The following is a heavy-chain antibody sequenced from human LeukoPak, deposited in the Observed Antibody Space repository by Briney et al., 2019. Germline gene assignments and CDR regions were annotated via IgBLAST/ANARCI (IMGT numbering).Heavy chain of an antibody. J-gene: IGHJ6*02. Sequence: GRSLRLSCAASGFTFSSYGMHWVRQAPGKGLEWVAVISYDGFYKYYADSVKGRFTISRDDSTNTVYLHLSSLRAEDTAVYYCAKDLIARVRGSPMDVWGQGTRVIVSS. CDR3: AKDLIARVRGSPMDV. CDR2: ISYDGFYK. CDR1: GFTFSSYG. V-gene: IGHV3-30*18. D-gene: IGHD3-10*01.